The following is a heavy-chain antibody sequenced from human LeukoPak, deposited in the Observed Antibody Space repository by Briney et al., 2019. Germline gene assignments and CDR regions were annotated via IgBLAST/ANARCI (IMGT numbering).Heavy chain of an antibody. D-gene: IGHD6-13*01. Sequence: GGSLRLSCAASGFTFSDYYMSWIRQAPGKGLEWVSYISSSGSTIYYADSVKGRFTISRDNAKNSLYLQMNSLRAEDTAVYYCARSPYSSRGDWFDPWGQGTLVTVSS. CDR1: GFTFSDYY. V-gene: IGHV3-11*04. CDR3: ARSPYSSRGDWFDP. J-gene: IGHJ5*02. CDR2: ISSSGSTI.